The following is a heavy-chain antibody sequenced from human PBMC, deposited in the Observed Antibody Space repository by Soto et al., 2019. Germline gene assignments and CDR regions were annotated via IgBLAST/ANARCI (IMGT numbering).Heavy chain of an antibody. J-gene: IGHJ4*02. D-gene: IGHD3-10*01. Sequence: EVQLVESGGGLVQPGGSLRLSCAASGFTFSSYWMHWVRQAPGKGLVWVSRIKTDGSSTTYADSVKGRFSISRDNAKNTLYLQMNRLRAEDTAVYYCARGASGSNYPFDYWGQGTLGTVSS. CDR1: GFTFSSYW. CDR2: IKTDGSST. CDR3: ARGASGSNYPFDY. V-gene: IGHV3-74*01.